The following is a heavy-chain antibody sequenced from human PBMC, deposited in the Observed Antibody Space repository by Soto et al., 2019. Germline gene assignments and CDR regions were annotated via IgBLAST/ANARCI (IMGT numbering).Heavy chain of an antibody. Sequence: SSETLSLTCSVSGRSMSSNYWSWIRQSPDKGLEWLGYVFYGGTDYNPSLGGRVSMSVETSKSQFSLKLTSVTVAGTAVYYCASYRGALYFESWGPGILVTVSS. CDR1: GRSMSSNY. J-gene: IGHJ4*02. D-gene: IGHD3-16*01. V-gene: IGHV4-59*01. CDR3: ASYRGALYFES. CDR2: VFYGGT.